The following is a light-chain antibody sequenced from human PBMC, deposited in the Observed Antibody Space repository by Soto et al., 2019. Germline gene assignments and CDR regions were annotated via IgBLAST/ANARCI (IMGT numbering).Light chain of an antibody. CDR1: QSVSRSY. Sequence: PGVRATLSCRASQSVSRSYLAWYQQKPGQAPRLLIYGASSRATGIPDRFSGSGSGTDFTLTISRLEPEDFAVYYCQQYGSSPWTFGQGTKVEIK. CDR3: QQYGSSPWT. J-gene: IGKJ1*01. CDR2: GAS. V-gene: IGKV3-20*01.